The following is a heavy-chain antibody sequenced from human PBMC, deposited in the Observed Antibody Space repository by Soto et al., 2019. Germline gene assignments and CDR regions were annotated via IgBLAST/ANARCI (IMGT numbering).Heavy chain of an antibody. J-gene: IGHJ5*02. CDR2: IYWDDDK. V-gene: IGHV2-5*02. Sequence: QITLKESGPTLVKPTQTLTLTCTFSGFSLSTSGVGVGWIRQPPGKALEWLALIYWDDDKRYSPSLKSRLTITKDTSKNQVVLTMTNMDPVDTATYYCARRMSSTSWYFRWFDRWGQGTLVTVSS. D-gene: IGHD6-13*01. CDR3: ARRMSSTSWYFRWFDR. CDR1: GFSLSTSGVG.